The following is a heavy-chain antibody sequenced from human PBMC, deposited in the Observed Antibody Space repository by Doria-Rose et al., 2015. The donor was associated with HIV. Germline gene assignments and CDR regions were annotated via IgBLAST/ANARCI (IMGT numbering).Heavy chain of an antibody. CDR2: INWNSANI. CDR1: GFSFDEYA. V-gene: IGHV3-9*03. J-gene: IGHJ2*01. Sequence: EVQLVESGGGLLQPGRSLRLSCAASGFSFDEYAMHWVRQPPGKGLEWVSGINWNSANIRYADSVKGRFTISRDNAKNSLYLQMNSLRPEDMALYYCAKDGGGRQWLIRDFDLWGRGTLVTVPS. CDR3: AKDGGGRQWLIRDFDL. D-gene: IGHD6-19*01.